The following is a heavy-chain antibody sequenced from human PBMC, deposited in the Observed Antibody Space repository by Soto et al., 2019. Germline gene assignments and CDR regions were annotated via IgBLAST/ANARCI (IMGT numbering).Heavy chain of an antibody. V-gene: IGHV4-59*01. J-gene: IGHJ6*04. CDR2: IYYSGST. CDR3: ARARADLRYFDWPPRGMDV. Sequence: SETLSLTCTVSGGSISSYYWSWIRQPPGKGLEWIGYIYYSGSTNYNPSLKSRVTISVDTSKNQFSLKLSSVTAADTAVYYCARARADLRYFDWPPRGMDVWGKGTTVTVSS. D-gene: IGHD3-9*01. CDR1: GGSISSYY.